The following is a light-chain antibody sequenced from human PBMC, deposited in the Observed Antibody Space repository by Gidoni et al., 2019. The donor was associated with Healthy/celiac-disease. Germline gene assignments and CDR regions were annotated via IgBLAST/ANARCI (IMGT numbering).Light chain of an antibody. CDR1: QSVLYSSNNKNY. CDR2: WAS. J-gene: IGKJ1*01. Sequence: IVMTPSPDSLALSLGERATINCKSSQSVLYSSNNKNYLAWYQQKPGQPPKLLIYWASTRESGVPDRFSGSGSGTDFTLTISSLQAEDVAVYYCQQYYSTPWTFGQGTKVEIK. V-gene: IGKV4-1*01. CDR3: QQYYSTPWT.